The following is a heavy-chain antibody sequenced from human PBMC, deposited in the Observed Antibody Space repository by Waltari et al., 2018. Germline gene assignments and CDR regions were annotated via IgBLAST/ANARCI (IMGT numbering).Heavy chain of an antibody. CDR3: ARALSVRPTRGGGLGY. V-gene: IGHV1-2*06. D-gene: IGHD3-16*01. J-gene: IGHJ4*02. Sequence: QVQLVQSGAEVKKPGASVKVSCKASGYTFTGYYMHWVRQAPGQGLEWMGRINPNSGGTNYAQKFQGRVTMTRDTSISTAYMGLSRLRSDDTAVYYCARALSVRPTRGGGLGYWGQGTLVTVSS. CDR2: INPNSGGT. CDR1: GYTFTGYY.